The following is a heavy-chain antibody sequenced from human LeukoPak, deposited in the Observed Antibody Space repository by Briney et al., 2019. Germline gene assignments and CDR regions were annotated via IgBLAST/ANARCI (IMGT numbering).Heavy chain of an antibody. CDR1: GFTFSSYA. CDR2: ISGSGGST. D-gene: IGHD2-2*02. Sequence: GGSLRLSCAASGFTFSSYAMSWVRQAPGKGLEWVSAISGSGGSTYYADSVKGRFTISRDNSKNTLYLQMNSLRAEDTAVYYCAKDRCRCSSTSCYMLYFDYWGQGTLVTVSS. V-gene: IGHV3-23*01. J-gene: IGHJ4*02. CDR3: AKDRCRCSSTSCYMLYFDY.